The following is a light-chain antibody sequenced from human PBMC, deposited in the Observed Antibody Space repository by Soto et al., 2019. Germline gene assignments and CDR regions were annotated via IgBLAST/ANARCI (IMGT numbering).Light chain of an antibody. CDR1: QSISSW. Sequence: IQMIQAPSILSASVGDSNPITCRASQSISSWLAWYQQKPGKAPKLLIYKASGLESGVPSRFSGSGSGTYFTLTIGSLQPEDFATYYCQQSYSTLAWTFGQGTKVDIK. CDR3: QQSYSTLAWT. V-gene: IGKV1-5*03. J-gene: IGKJ1*01. CDR2: KAS.